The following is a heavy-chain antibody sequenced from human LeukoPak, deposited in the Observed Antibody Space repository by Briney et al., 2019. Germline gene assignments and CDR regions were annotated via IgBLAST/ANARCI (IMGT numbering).Heavy chain of an antibody. J-gene: IGHJ4*02. Sequence: GGSLRLSCVASGFTFGRYWMSWVRQAPGKGLEWVANIKLDGSEKNYVDSVKGRFTISRDNTKNSLYLQMNSLRAEDTAVYYCARDYWRSIDHWGQGTLVTVSS. D-gene: IGHD1-1*01. V-gene: IGHV3-7*01. CDR1: GFTFGRYW. CDR2: IKLDGSEK. CDR3: ARDYWRSIDH.